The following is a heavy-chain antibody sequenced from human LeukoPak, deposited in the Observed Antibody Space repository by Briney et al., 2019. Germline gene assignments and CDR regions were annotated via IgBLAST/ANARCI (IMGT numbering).Heavy chain of an antibody. V-gene: IGHV4-34*01. Sequence: SETLSLTCAVYGGSFSGYYWSWIRQPPGKGLEWIGEINHSGSTNYNPSLKSRVTISVDTSKNQFSLKLSSVTAADTAVYYCARERRQVPPYGMDVWGQGTTVTVSS. J-gene: IGHJ6*02. CDR2: INHSGST. CDR3: ARERRQVPPYGMDV. D-gene: IGHD3-10*01. CDR1: GGSFSGYY.